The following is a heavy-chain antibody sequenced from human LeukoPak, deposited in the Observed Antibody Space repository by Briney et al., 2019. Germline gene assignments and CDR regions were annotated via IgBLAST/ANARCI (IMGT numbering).Heavy chain of an antibody. D-gene: IGHD3-10*01. Sequence: PSETLSLTCTVSGGSISSYYWSWIRQPAGKGLEWIGRIYTSGSTNYNPSLKSRVTMSVDTSKNQFSLKLSSVTAADTAVYSCASGGSGSYYYYYYMDVWGKGTTVTVSS. CDR3: ASGGSGSYYYYYYMDV. J-gene: IGHJ6*03. CDR1: GGSISSYY. V-gene: IGHV4-4*07. CDR2: IYTSGST.